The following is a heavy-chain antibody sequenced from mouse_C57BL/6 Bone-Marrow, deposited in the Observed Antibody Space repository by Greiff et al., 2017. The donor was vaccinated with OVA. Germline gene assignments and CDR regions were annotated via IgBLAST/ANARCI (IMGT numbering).Heavy chain of an antibody. CDR1: GYTFTSYW. Sequence: VQLQQPGAELVKPGASVKMSCKASGYTFTSYWITWVKQRPGQGLEWIGDIYPGSGCTNYNEKFKSKATLTVDTSSSTAYMHLSSLTSEDSAVYYCARNYSNYRYYAMDYWGQGTSVTVSS. J-gene: IGHJ4*01. CDR2: IYPGSGCT. CDR3: ARNYSNYRYYAMDY. V-gene: IGHV1-55*01. D-gene: IGHD2-5*01.